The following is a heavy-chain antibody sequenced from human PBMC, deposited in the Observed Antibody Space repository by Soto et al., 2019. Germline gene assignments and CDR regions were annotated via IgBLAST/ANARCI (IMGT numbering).Heavy chain of an antibody. J-gene: IGHJ4*02. V-gene: IGHV4-39*01. CDR2: IYYSGST. D-gene: IGHD6-13*01. Sequence: SETLSLTCTVSGGSISSSSYYWGWTRQPPGKGLEWIGSIYYSGSTYYNPSLKSRVTISVDTSKNQFSLKLSSVTAADTAVYYCASGIAAAGKFFDYWGQGTLVTVSS. CDR1: GGSISSSSYY. CDR3: ASGIAAAGKFFDY.